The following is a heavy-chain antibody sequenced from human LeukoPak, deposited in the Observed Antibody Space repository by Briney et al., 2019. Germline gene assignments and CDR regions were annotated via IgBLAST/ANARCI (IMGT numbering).Heavy chain of an antibody. J-gene: IGHJ3*02. CDR3: ARGIAAASERALDI. V-gene: IGHV4-4*07. Sequence: SETLSLTCTVSGGSISSDYWSWIRQPAGKGLEWIGRIYSSGSTDYSPSLKSRVTMSVDTSKNHFSLKMSSLTAADTAVYYCARGIAAASERALDIWGQGTMVTVSS. D-gene: IGHD6-13*01. CDR2: IYSSGST. CDR1: GGSISSDY.